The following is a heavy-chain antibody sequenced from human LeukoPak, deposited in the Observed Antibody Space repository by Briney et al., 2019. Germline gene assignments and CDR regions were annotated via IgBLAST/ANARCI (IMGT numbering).Heavy chain of an antibody. CDR2: ISSSSSYI. Sequence: GGSLRLSCAASGFTFSSYSMNWVRQAPGKGLEWVSSISSSSSYIYYADSVKGRFTISGDNAKNSLYLQMNSLRAEDTAVYYCARDLSGYDYVWGSYPYYFDYWGQGTLVTVSS. V-gene: IGHV3-21*01. J-gene: IGHJ4*02. CDR3: ARDLSGYDYVWGSYPYYFDY. CDR1: GFTFSSYS. D-gene: IGHD3-16*02.